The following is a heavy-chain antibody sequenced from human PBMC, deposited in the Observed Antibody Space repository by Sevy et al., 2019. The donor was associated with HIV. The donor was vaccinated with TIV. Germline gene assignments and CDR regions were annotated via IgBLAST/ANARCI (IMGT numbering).Heavy chain of an antibody. V-gene: IGHV4-38-2*02. D-gene: IGHD2-15*01. CDR3: AGSVLGAART. CDR1: GHSITSNYY. Sequence: SETLSLTCTVSGHSITSNYYWGWIRQPPGKGLEWIGSIYVNGNTYYNPSLKSRVSISVDTSKNQFSLRLTSVTAADTAVYDCAGSVLGAARTWGQGTLVTVSS. CDR2: IYVNGNT. J-gene: IGHJ4*02.